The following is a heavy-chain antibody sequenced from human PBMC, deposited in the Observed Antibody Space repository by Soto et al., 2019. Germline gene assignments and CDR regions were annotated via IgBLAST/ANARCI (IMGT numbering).Heavy chain of an antibody. CDR1: GLTFRNDW. V-gene: IGHV3-7*03. J-gene: IGHJ4*02. CDR2: INQDGSER. D-gene: IGHD4-17*01. Sequence: GSLRLSCAGSGLTFRNDWLSWVGQAPGKGLEWAANINQDGSERYYVDSVRGRFTISRDNVENSLYLQLNSLRPEDTAVYYCAVYGYGVSAAAYWGQGTLVTVSS. CDR3: AVYGYGVSAAAY.